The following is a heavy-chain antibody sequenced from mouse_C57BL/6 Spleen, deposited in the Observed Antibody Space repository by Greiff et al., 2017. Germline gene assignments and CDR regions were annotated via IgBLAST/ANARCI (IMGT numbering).Heavy chain of an antibody. CDR1: GFTFSDYG. J-gene: IGHJ4*01. CDR3: ARSPIPYAMDY. Sequence: DVQLVESGGGLVKPGGSLKLSCAASGFTFSDYGMHWVRQAPEKGLEWVAYISSGSSTIYYADTVKGRFTISRDNAKNTLFLRMTSLRSEDTAMYYCARSPIPYAMDYWGQGTSVTVSS. CDR2: ISSGSSTI. V-gene: IGHV5-17*01.